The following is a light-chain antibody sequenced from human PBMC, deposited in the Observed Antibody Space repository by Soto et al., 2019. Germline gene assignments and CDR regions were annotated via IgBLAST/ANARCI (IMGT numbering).Light chain of an antibody. CDR2: KAS. Sequence: DIQMTQSPSTPSASVGDRDTITCRASQSISSRLAWNQQKPGKAPKLLIYKASSLESGVPSRFSGSGSGTEFTLTISSLQPDDFATYYCQQYNSYPITFGQGTRLEIK. J-gene: IGKJ5*01. V-gene: IGKV1-5*03. CDR3: QQYNSYPIT. CDR1: QSISSR.